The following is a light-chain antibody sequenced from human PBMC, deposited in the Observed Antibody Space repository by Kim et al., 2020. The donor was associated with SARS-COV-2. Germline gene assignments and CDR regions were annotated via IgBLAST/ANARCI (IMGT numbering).Light chain of an antibody. Sequence: ASVGDRVNITCRTTQSIASHLNWYQQKPGRAPKLLISAASTLQGGVPSRVSGSGSETDFTLTISSLQPEDFATYFCQQSYITPFTFGPGTKVDIK. J-gene: IGKJ3*01. CDR3: QQSYITPFT. V-gene: IGKV1-39*01. CDR2: AAS. CDR1: QSIASH.